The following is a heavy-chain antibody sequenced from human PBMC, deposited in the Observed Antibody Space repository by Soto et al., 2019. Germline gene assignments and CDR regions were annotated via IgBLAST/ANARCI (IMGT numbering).Heavy chain of an antibody. Sequence: QLVQSGAEVKKPGSSVKVSGKASADTFGFYTITWVRQAPGLGLEWVGRINPILSMSNYAQKFQGRVTMTADKSTNTAYMELRSLRSEDTAMYFCATSYGSGYRAFDSWGQGALVTVSS. CDR2: INPILSMS. CDR1: ADTFGFYT. D-gene: IGHD3-10*01. V-gene: IGHV1-69*02. CDR3: ATSYGSGYRAFDS. J-gene: IGHJ4*02.